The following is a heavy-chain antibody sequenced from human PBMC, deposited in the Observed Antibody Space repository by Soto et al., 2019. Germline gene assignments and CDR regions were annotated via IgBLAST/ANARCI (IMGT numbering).Heavy chain of an antibody. V-gene: IGHV4-61*01. J-gene: IGHJ2*01. D-gene: IGHD7-27*01. CDR2: IYYSGST. CDR1: GGSVSSGSYY. Sequence: PSETLSLTCTVSGGSVSSGSYYWSWIRQPPGKGLEWIGYIYYSGSTNYNLSLKSRVTISVDTSKNQFSLKLSSVTAADTAVYYCARDQNWGSYWYFDLWGRGTLVTVSS. CDR3: ARDQNWGSYWYFDL.